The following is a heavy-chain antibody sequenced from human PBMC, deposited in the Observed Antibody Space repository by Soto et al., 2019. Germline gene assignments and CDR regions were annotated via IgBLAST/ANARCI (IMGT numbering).Heavy chain of an antibody. D-gene: IGHD6-13*01. CDR2: IRRKAYGGTT. CDR3: TRDGSSSWYGSWYYFEH. V-gene: IGHV3-49*03. CDR1: GFTFGDNA. J-gene: IGHJ4*02. Sequence: PGGSLRLSCTASGFTFGDNAISWFRQAPGKGLEWVGFIRRKAYGGTTEYAASVKGRFTISRDDSKSIAYLQMNSLKTEDTAVFYCTRDGSSSWYGSWYYFEHWGQGTLVTVSS.